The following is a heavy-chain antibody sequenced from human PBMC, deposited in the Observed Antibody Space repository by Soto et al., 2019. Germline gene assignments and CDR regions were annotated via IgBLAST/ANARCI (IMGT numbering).Heavy chain of an antibody. J-gene: IGHJ4*02. CDR1: GYTFTSYD. V-gene: IGHV1-8*01. Sequence: QVQLVQSGAEVKKPGASVKVSCKASGYTFTSYDINRVRQATGQGLEWMGWMNPNSGNTGYAQKFQGRVTMTRNTSISTAYMELSSLRSEDTAVYYCARGGGPNVVVVAATPDYWGQGTLVTVSS. CDR3: ARGGGPNVVVVAATPDY. D-gene: IGHD2-15*01. CDR2: MNPNSGNT.